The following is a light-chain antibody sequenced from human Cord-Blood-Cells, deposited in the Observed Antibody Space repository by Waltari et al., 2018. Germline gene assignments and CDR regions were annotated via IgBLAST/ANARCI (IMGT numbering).Light chain of an antibody. CDR2: AAS. Sequence: DIQMPQSPSPLSASVGDRVTITCRASQSISSYLNWYQQKPGKAPNLLIYAASSLQSGVPSRFSGSGSGTDFTLTISSLQPEDFATYYCQQSYSTPWTFGQGTKVEIK. CDR3: QQSYSTPWT. CDR1: QSISSY. J-gene: IGKJ1*01. V-gene: IGKV1-39*01.